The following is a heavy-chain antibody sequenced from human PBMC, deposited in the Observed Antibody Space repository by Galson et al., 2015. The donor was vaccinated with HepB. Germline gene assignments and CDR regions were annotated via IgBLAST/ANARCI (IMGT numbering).Heavy chain of an antibody. V-gene: IGHV5-10-1*01. CDR1: GYGFTSYW. D-gene: IGHD6-19*01. J-gene: IGHJ4*02. CDR2: IDPTDSYT. CDR3: AISTQAYSRGWQYFDD. Sequence: SGAEVKKPGESLRISCKGSGYGFTSYWISWVRQMPGKGLEWMGRIDPTDSYTNYSPSFQGHVTFSVDESISTAYLHWSSLKASDTGMYYCAISTQAYSRGWQYFDDWGQETLVTVSS.